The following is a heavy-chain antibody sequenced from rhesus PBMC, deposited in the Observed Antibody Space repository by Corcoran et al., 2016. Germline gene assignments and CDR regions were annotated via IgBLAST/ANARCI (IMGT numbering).Heavy chain of an antibody. CDR2: SELLNPCTDTP. Sequence: QVQLVQSGAEVKQPGASVKVSCKASGYTFTTYALNWVRQAHGQGLEWMGGSELLNPCTDTPTHAQGFKDRFTFPLDTSTPTAYLQISSLKPEDTAVYYCARSHFAPGFDYWGQGVLVTVSS. CDR3: ARSHFAPGFDY. D-gene: IGHD3S6*01. CDR1: GYTFTTYA. J-gene: IGHJ4*01. V-gene: IGHV7-114*01.